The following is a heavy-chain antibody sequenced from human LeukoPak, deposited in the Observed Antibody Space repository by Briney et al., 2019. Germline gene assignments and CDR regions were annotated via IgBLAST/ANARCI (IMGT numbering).Heavy chain of an antibody. V-gene: IGHV3-30*03. Sequence: GGSLRLSCAASGFTFSSYGMHWVRQAPGKGLEWVAVISYDGSNKYYADSVKGRFTISRENAKNVLYLQMSSLRVEDTAVYYCVREIRETVITRHYYYGIDVWGQGTTVTVSS. D-gene: IGHD1-7*01. CDR3: VREIRETVITRHYYYGIDV. J-gene: IGHJ6*02. CDR2: ISYDGSNK. CDR1: GFTFSSYG.